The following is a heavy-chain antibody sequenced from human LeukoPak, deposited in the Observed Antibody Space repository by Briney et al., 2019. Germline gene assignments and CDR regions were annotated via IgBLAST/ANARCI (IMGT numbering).Heavy chain of an antibody. CDR3: AKRGGRELDY. J-gene: IGHJ4*02. CDR2: IKTDGSNT. D-gene: IGHD3-16*01. Sequence: GGSLRLSCATSGFTFSSYSMTWVRQAPGKGLVWVSRIKTDGSNTNYADSVKGRFTISRDNSKNTLYLQMNSLRANDTAIYYCAKRGGRELDYWGQGTLVTVSS. CDR1: GFTFSSYS. V-gene: IGHV3-74*01.